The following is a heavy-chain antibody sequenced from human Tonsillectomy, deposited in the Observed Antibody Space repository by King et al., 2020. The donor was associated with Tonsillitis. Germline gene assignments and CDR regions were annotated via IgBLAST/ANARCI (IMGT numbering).Heavy chain of an antibody. Sequence: VQLVESGAEVTKPGASLKVSCKASGYTFATYHIHWVRQAPGQGLEWMGALNPTGGDTTYARKFQGRVTMTSDTSTATVSMDLRSLRPEDTAIYYCARVRREGYSSAFDIWGQGTRVTVSS. V-gene: IGHV1-46*01. J-gene: IGHJ3*02. CDR1: GYTFATYH. CDR2: LNPTGGDT. CDR3: ARVRREGYSSAFDI. D-gene: IGHD3-22*01.